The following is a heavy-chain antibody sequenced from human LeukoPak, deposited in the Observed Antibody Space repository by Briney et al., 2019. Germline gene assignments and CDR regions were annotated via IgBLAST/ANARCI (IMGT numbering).Heavy chain of an antibody. CDR3: ARVIWRQLAPFDY. CDR2: IKEDGSET. D-gene: IGHD6-13*01. Sequence: GGSLRLSCAAAGFSFRAYWMTWVRQAPGTGLEWVAVIKEDGSETYSMDSVKGRFTISRDNAKNSLYLQMNSLRGDDTAVYYCARVIWRQLAPFDYWGQGALVTVSS. CDR1: GFSFRAYW. J-gene: IGHJ4*02. V-gene: IGHV3-7*03.